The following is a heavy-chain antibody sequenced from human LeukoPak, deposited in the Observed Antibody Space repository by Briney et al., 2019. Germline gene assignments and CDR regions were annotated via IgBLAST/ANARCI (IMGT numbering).Heavy chain of an antibody. CDR1: GFTFSSYW. CDR3: ARVAVRGYCSSTSCKVY. V-gene: IGHV3-7*01. J-gene: IGHJ4*02. D-gene: IGHD2-2*01. Sequence: GGSLRLSCAASGFTFSSYWMSWVRQAPGKGPEWVANIKQDGSEKYYVDSVKGRFTISRDNAKNSLYLQMNSLRAEDTAVYYCARVAVRGYCSSTSCKVYWGQGTLVTVSS. CDR2: IKQDGSEK.